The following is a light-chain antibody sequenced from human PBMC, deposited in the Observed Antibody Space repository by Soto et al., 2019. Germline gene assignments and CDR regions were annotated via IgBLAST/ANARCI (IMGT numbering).Light chain of an antibody. V-gene: IGKV3-20*01. CDR3: QQYGSSSYT. CDR1: QSVASSY. Sequence: IVLTQSPGTLSLSPGEGATLACRAIQSVASSYSAWYQQKSGQAPRLLIYGASNRATGIPDRVRGGGSGEDFTLNISRLEPEDFAVYYCQQYGSSSYTFGRGTKLEIK. J-gene: IGKJ2*01. CDR2: GAS.